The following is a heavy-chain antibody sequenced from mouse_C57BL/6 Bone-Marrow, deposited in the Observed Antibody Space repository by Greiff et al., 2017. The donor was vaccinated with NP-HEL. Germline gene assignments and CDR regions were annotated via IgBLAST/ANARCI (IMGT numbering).Heavy chain of an antibody. CDR2: IGPGSGST. V-gene: IGHV1-77*01. J-gene: IGHJ3*01. CDR3: ARSKGYYPAWFAY. CDR1: GYTFTDYY. D-gene: IGHD2-3*01. Sequence: VQLQQSGAELVKPGASVKISCKASGYTFTDYYINWVKQRPGQALAWIGKIGPGSGSTYYNEKFKGKATLTADKSSSTAYMQLSSLTSEDSAVYFCARSKGYYPAWFAYWGQGTLVTVSA.